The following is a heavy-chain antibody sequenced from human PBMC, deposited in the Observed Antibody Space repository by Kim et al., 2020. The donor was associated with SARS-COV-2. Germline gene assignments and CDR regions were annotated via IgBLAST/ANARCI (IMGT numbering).Heavy chain of an antibody. CDR3: ARVIDSSGWYGDY. V-gene: IGHV4-4*02. CDR2: IYHSGST. Sequence: SETLSLTCAVSGGSISSSNWWSWVRQPPGKGLEWIGEIYHSGSTNYNPSLKSRVTISVDKSKNQFSLKLSSVTAADTAVYYCARVIDSSGWYGDYWGQGTLVTVSS. J-gene: IGHJ4*02. CDR1: GGSISSSNW. D-gene: IGHD6-19*01.